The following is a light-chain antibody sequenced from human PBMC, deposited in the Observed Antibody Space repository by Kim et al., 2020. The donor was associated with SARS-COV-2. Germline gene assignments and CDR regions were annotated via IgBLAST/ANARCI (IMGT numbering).Light chain of an antibody. V-gene: IGKV1-17*01. CDR1: QVIGDD. CDR2: GIS. CDR3: LQHNTYPYT. J-gene: IGKJ2*01. Sequence: IQMSQSPSSLSASVGDRVTITCRASQVIGDDLAWFQQKPGKAPKRLIYGISILQSGVPARFSGSGSGTEFTLTISSLQPEDFATYFCLQHNTYPYTFGRGTKLEI.